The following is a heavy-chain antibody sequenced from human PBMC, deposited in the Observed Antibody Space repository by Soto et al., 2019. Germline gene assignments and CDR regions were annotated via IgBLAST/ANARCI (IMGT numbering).Heavy chain of an antibody. V-gene: IGHV1-8*01. CDR1: GYTFTSYD. J-gene: IGHJ3*02. CDR3: ARGINYYASGDDAFDI. D-gene: IGHD3-10*01. CDR2: MNPNSGNT. Sequence: QVQLVQSGAEVKKPGASVKVSCKASGYTFTSYDINWVRQATGQGLEWMGWMNPNSGNTGYAQKFQGRVTMTRNNSISTAYMELSSLRSEDTAVYYCARGINYYASGDDAFDIWGQGTMVTVSS.